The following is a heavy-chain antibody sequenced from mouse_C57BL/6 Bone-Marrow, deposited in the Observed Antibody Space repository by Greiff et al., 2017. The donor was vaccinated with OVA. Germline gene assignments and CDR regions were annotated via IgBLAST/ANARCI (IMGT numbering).Heavy chain of an antibody. CDR2: IDPETGGT. D-gene: IGHD1-1*01. CDR1: GYTFTDYE. Sequence: LQESGAELVRPGASVTLSCKASGYTFTDYEMPWVKQTPVHGLEWIGAIDPETGGTAYNQKFKGKAILTADKSSSTAYMELRSLTSEDSAVYYCTRYGDYWGQGTTLTVSS. J-gene: IGHJ2*01. V-gene: IGHV1-15*01. CDR3: TRYGDY.